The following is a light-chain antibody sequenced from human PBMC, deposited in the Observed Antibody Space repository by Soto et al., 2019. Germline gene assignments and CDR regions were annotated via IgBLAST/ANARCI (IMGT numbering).Light chain of an antibody. J-gene: IGKJ2*01. Sequence: DIQMTQSPSSLSASVGDRVTITCRASQSISSYLNWYQQKPGKAPKLLIYAASSLQSGVPSRFSGSGSGTDFTLAISSLQPEDFATYDCQQSYSTPYTFGQGTNLEIK. CDR3: QQSYSTPYT. CDR1: QSISSY. CDR2: AAS. V-gene: IGKV1-39*01.